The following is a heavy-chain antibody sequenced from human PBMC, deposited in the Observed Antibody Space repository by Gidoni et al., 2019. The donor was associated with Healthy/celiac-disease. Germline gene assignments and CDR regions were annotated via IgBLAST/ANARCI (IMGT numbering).Heavy chain of an antibody. CDR2: ISGSSSYK. D-gene: IGHD3-10*01. J-gene: IGHJ2*01. V-gene: IGHV3-21*01. Sequence: EVQLVEPGGGLVKPGGSLIPSRAAPGFTFSSYSMNWVRMAPGMGLERFSSISGSSSYKYYADSVKGRFTISRDNAENSLYLQMNSLRAEDTAVYYCARDSTRGGYFDLWGRGTLVTVSS. CDR3: ARDSTRGGYFDL. CDR1: GFTFSSYS.